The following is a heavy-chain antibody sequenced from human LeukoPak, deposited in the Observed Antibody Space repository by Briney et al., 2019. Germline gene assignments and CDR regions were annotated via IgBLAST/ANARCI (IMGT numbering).Heavy chain of an antibody. Sequence: GGSLRLSCAASGFTFSNYGMSWVRQAPGKGLEWVSTISGTGGTTYYADSLKGRFTISRDNSKNTVFLQMNSLRAEDTAVYYCAKLVGATPFDCWGQGTLVTVSS. CDR3: AKLVGATPFDC. J-gene: IGHJ4*02. CDR2: ISGTGGTT. CDR1: GFTFSNYG. D-gene: IGHD1-26*01. V-gene: IGHV3-23*01.